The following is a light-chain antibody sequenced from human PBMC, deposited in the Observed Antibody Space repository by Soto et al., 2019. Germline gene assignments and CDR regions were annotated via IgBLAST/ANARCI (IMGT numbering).Light chain of an antibody. V-gene: IGKV3-15*01. CDR3: QQYNNWPRT. CDR2: GAS. J-gene: IGKJ1*01. CDR1: QSVGSY. Sequence: EVVMTQSPATLYVSPGERATLCCRASQSVGSYLAWYQQKPGQAPRLLIYGASTRAAGISPRFSGGGSGTEFTLTISSLQSEDFAVYYCQQYNNWPRTFGQGTKVGIK.